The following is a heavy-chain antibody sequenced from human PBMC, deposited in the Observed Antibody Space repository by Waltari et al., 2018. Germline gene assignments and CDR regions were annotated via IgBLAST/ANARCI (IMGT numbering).Heavy chain of an antibody. CDR3: ARGPGWLNDY. V-gene: IGHV3-7*01. Sequence: EVQLVESGGGLVQPGESLRLSCAASGFTFADYFMTWFRQPPGGGQEWVDNIVVDGSESAYVDSANGRFTVSRDNAKNSLYLQMNSLRAEDTAVYYCARGPGWLNDYWGRGTLVTVSS. CDR1: GFTFADYF. D-gene: IGHD5-12*01. CDR2: IVVDGSES. J-gene: IGHJ4*02.